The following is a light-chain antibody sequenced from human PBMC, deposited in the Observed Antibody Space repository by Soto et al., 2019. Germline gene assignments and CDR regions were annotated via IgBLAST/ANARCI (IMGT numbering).Light chain of an antibody. CDR2: EVS. CDR1: SSDVGGYNY. CDR3: SSYTSSSPRV. V-gene: IGLV2-14*01. J-gene: IGLJ3*02. Sequence: QSALTQPASVSGSPGQSITISCTGTSSDVGGYNYVSGYQQHPGKAPKLMIYEVSNRPSGVSNRFSGSKSGNTASLTISGLQADDEAYYYCSSYTSSSPRVFGGGTKLTVL.